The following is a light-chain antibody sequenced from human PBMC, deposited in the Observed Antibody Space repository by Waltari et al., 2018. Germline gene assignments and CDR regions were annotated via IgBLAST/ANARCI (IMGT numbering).Light chain of an antibody. CDR1: SSDVGSYHY. V-gene: IGLV2-14*03. J-gene: IGLJ2*01. Sequence: QSALTPPASVSGSPGQSITISCPGTSSDVGSYHYVPWYQQHPCKAPKLIIYDVTNRPSGVSNRFSGSKSGNTASLTISGLQAEDEADYYCSSYMDTTTLELFGGGTSLTVL. CDR3: SSYMDTTTLEL. CDR2: DVT.